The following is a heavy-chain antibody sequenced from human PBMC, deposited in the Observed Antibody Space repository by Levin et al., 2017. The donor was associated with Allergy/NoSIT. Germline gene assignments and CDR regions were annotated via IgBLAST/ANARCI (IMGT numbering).Heavy chain of an antibody. Sequence: GGSLRLSCAVSGFTFSDYYMSWIRQAPGKGLEWVSYISGSSRYTNYADSVKGRFTISRDNAKNSLYLQMNSLRAEDTAVYYCASTKTGPTVYWGQGTLVTVSS. D-gene: IGHD7-27*01. CDR2: ISGSSRYT. CDR1: GFTFSDYY. J-gene: IGHJ4*02. V-gene: IGHV3-11*03. CDR3: ASTKTGPTVY.